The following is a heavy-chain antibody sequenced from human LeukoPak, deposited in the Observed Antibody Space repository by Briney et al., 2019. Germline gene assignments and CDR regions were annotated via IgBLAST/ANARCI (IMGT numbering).Heavy chain of an antibody. J-gene: IGHJ4*02. CDR2: INHSGST. CDR3: ARALDRRYYYGSGSYNDY. D-gene: IGHD3-10*01. Sequence: SETLSLTCAVYGGSFSGYYWSWIRQPPGKGLEWIGEINHSGSTYYNPSLKSRVTISVDTSKNQFSLKLSSVTAADTAVYYCARALDRRYYYGSGSYNDYWGQGTLVTVSS. V-gene: IGHV4-34*01. CDR1: GGSFSGYY.